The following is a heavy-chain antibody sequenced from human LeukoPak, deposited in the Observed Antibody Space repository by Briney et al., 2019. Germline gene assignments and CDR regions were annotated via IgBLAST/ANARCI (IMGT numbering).Heavy chain of an antibody. CDR1: GGSLSTSSYY. Sequence: SETLSLTCTVSGGSLSTSSYYWSWIRQPPGTGLEWIGTIYYSGSPYYNPSLKRRLTVSVDTSKNQFSLKLSSVTAADTAVYFCAREWLRPNWFDPWGQGTLVTVSS. V-gene: IGHV4-39*07. CDR2: IYYSGSP. D-gene: IGHD5-18*01. J-gene: IGHJ5*02. CDR3: AREWLRPNWFDP.